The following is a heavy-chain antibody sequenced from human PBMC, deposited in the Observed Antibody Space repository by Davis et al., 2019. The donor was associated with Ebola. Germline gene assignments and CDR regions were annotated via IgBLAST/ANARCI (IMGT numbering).Heavy chain of an antibody. CDR1: GGSVSSGSYY. D-gene: IGHD2-15*01. CDR2: IYYSGST. V-gene: IGHV4-61*01. Sequence: PGGSLRLSCTVSGGSVSSGSYYWSWIRQPPGKGLEWIGYIYYSGSTNYNPSLKSRVTISADTSKNQFSLKLSSVTAADTAVYYCARAKGYCSGGSCYSYGDFDIWGQGTMVTVSS. CDR3: ARAKGYCSGGSCYSYGDFDI. J-gene: IGHJ3*02.